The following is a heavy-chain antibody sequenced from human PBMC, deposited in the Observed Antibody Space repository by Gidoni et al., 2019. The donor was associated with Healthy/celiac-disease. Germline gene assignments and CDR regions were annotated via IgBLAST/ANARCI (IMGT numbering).Heavy chain of an antibody. Sequence: QVQLVQSGAEVKKPGASVKVSCKASGYTFTGYYMHWVRQAPGQGLEWMGWINPTSGGTNYAQKFQGWVTMTRDTSISTAYMELSRLRSDDTAVYYCAREGVGSLDNYYFDYWGQGTLVTVSS. J-gene: IGHJ4*02. CDR3: AREGVGSLDNYYFDY. D-gene: IGHD3-3*01. CDR1: GYTFTGYY. V-gene: IGHV1-2*04. CDR2: INPTSGGT.